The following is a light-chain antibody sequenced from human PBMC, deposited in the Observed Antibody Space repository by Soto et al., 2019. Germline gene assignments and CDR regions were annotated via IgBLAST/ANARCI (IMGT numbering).Light chain of an antibody. CDR2: DND. J-gene: IGLJ1*01. V-gene: IGLV1-51*01. CDR3: GTWDSSLTGLV. Sequence: SVVTKPPSASAAPGQKVTISCSGSISNIGNHYVSWYQQLPGTAPKVLIYDNDQRPSVIPDRFSGSKSGTSATLGITGLQAGDDADYYCGTWDSSLTGLVFGTGTKVTVL. CDR1: ISNIGNHY.